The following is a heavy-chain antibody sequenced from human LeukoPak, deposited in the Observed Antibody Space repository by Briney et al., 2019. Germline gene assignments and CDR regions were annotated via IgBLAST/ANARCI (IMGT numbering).Heavy chain of an antibody. V-gene: IGHV3-30-3*01. CDR1: GFTFSSYA. D-gene: IGHD2-2*01. CDR3: ARDRGCSSTSCQGTFDY. J-gene: IGHJ4*02. CDR2: ISYDGSNK. Sequence: PGGSLRLSCAASGFTFSSYAMHWVRQAPGKGLEWVAVISYDGSNKYYADSVKGRFTISRDNSKNTLYLQMNSLRAEDTAVYYCARDRGCSSTSCQGTFDYWGQGTLVTVSS.